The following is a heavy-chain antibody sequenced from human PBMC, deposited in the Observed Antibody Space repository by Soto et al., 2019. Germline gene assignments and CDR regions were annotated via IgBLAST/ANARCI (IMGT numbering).Heavy chain of an antibody. CDR2: ISPYNGNT. V-gene: IGHV1-18*01. Sequence: QVQLVQSGAEVKKPGASVKVSCKASGYTFTTYGLSWVRQAPGQGLEWMGWISPYNGNTNYAPKLQARVTMTTDTSPPTAYMELRSLPSDDTAVYYSASLGVPVADAFAIWVQGTMVTVS. CDR1: GYTFTTYG. D-gene: IGHD5-12*01. J-gene: IGHJ3*02. CDR3: ASLGVPVADAFAI.